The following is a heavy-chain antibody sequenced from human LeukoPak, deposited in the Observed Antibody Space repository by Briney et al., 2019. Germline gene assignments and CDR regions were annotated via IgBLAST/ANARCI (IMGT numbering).Heavy chain of an antibody. D-gene: IGHD3-9*01. CDR1: GFTFSSYS. CDR3: ARDRSVYYDTLTGWGFFDY. CDR2: ISSSSSYI. J-gene: IGHJ4*02. V-gene: IGHV3-21*04. Sequence: PGGSLRLSCAASGFTFSSYSMNWVRQAPGKGLEWVSSISSSSSYIYYADSVKGRFTISRDNAKNSLYLQMNSLRAEDTAVYYCARDRSVYYDTLTGWGFFDYWGQGTLVTVSS.